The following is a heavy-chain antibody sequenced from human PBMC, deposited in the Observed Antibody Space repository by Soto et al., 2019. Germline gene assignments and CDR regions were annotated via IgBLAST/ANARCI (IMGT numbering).Heavy chain of an antibody. J-gene: IGHJ4*02. CDR3: ARSLGLAAAGGLDN. V-gene: IGHV3-11*06. Sequence: SRRLGCAACGFMFSDYYMSWIRQAPGKRLEWVSFISGSGGHTHYADSAKGRFTISRDSAQNSVSLQMNGLRAEDTVVYYCARSLGLAAAGGLDNWGQGALVTVSS. D-gene: IGHD6-13*01. CDR2: ISGSGGHT. CDR1: GFMFSDYY.